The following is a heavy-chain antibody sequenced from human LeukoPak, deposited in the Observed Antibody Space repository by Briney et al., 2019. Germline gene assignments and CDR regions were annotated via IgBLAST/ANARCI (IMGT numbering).Heavy chain of an antibody. CDR2: IIPIFGTA. Sequence: SVKVSCKASGGTFSSYAISWVRQAPGQGLEWMGGIIPIFGTANCAQKFQGRVTITTDESTSTAYMELSSLRSEDTAVYYCARDRLGISGTIYYYMDVWGKGTTVTVSS. J-gene: IGHJ6*03. V-gene: IGHV1-69*05. CDR3: ARDRLGISGTIYYYMDV. CDR1: GGTFSSYA. D-gene: IGHD1-7*01.